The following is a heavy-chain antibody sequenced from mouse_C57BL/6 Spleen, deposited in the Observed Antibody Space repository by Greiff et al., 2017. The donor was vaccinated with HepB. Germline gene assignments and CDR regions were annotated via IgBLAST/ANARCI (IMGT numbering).Heavy chain of an antibody. J-gene: IGHJ4*01. V-gene: IGHV1-54*01. CDR1: GYAFTNYL. CDR2: INPGSGGT. CDR3: ARGGYYYGSSYNYAMDY. Sequence: VMLVESGAELVRPGTSVKVSCKASGYAFTNYLIEWVKQRPGQGLEWIGVINPGSGGTNYNEKFKGKATLTADKSSSTAYMQLSSLTSEDSAVYFCARGGYYYGSSYNYAMDYWGQGTSVTVSS. D-gene: IGHD1-1*01.